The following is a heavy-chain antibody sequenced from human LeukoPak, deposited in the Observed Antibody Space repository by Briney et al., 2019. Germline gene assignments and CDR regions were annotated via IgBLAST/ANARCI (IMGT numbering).Heavy chain of an antibody. Sequence: PGGSLRLSCAASGFTFSSYEMNWVRQPPGKGLEWIGEINHSGSTNYNPSLKSRVTISVDTSKNQFSLKLSSVTAADTAVYYCASSTYNWNARGRFDPWGQGTLVTVSS. CDR1: GFTFSSYE. CDR2: INHSGST. J-gene: IGHJ5*02. CDR3: ASSTYNWNARGRFDP. V-gene: IGHV4-34*01. D-gene: IGHD1-1*01.